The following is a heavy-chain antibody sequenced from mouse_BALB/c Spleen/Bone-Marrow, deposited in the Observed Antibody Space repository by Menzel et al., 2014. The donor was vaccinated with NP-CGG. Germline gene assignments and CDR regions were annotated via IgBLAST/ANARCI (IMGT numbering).Heavy chain of an antibody. V-gene: IGHV1-7*01. CDR1: GYTFTSYW. D-gene: IGHD1-1*01. CDR2: INPSTGYT. Sequence: LVESGAELAKPGASVKMSCKASGYTFTSYWMHWVKQRPGQGLEWIGYINPSTGYTEYNQKFKDKATLTADKSFSTAYMQLSSLTSEDSAVYYCARQITTVDYAMDYWGQGTSVTVSS. CDR3: ARQITTVDYAMDY. J-gene: IGHJ4*01.